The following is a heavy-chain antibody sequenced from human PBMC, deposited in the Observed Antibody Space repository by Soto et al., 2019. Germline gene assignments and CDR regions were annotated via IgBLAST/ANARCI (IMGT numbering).Heavy chain of an antibody. V-gene: IGHV3-23*01. D-gene: IGHD2-2*01. J-gene: IGHJ6*02. CDR2: IDDSGVGT. Sequence: EVQLLESGGRLVQPGGSLRLSCAASGFTFSTFAMTWVRQAPGKGLEWVSGIDDSGVGTYYADSVKGRLTISRDNSKTMLYLQMDSPRGEDTAVYYCVKGQSSSWSTTGGMDVWGQGTTVIVSS. CDR3: VKGQSSSWSTTGGMDV. CDR1: GFTFSTFA.